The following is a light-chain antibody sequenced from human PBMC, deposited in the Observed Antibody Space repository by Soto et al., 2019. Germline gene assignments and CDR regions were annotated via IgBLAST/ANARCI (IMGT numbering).Light chain of an antibody. V-gene: IGKV3-20*01. Sequence: EIVLTQSPGTLSLSPGERATLSCRASQSVSHNFFAWYQQKPGQAPRLLIYGASNRATGIPDRFRGSGSGTSFSVTSSRLEREDFAVYSGQQYDTSPRTLGQGT. J-gene: IGKJ1*01. CDR1: QSVSHNF. CDR3: QQYDTSPRT. CDR2: GAS.